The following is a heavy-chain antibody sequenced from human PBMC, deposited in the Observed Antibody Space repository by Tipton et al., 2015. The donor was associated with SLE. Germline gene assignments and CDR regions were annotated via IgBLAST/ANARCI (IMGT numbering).Heavy chain of an antibody. D-gene: IGHD3-10*01. CDR1: GGSISSYY. CDR3: ARDGKYYNGSGSSGAFDI. V-gene: IGHV4-59*01. CDR2: IYYSGST. J-gene: IGHJ3*02. Sequence: TLSLTCTVSGGSISSYYWSWIRQPPGKGLEWIGYIYYSGSTNYNPSLKSRVTISVDTSKNQFSLKLSSVTAADTAVYYCARDGKYYNGSGSSGAFDIWGQGTMVTVSS.